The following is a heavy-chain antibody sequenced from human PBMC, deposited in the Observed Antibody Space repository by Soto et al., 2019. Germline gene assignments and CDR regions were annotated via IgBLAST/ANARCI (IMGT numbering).Heavy chain of an antibody. Sequence: SETLSLTCTVSGGSISSYYWSWIRQPPGKGLEWIGYIYYSGSTNYNPSLKSRVTISVDTSKNQFSLKLSSVTAADTAVYYCARQNSGYDFDYWGQGTLVTVSS. CDR2: IYYSGST. J-gene: IGHJ4*02. CDR3: ARQNSGYDFDY. CDR1: GGSISSYY. V-gene: IGHV4-59*08. D-gene: IGHD5-12*01.